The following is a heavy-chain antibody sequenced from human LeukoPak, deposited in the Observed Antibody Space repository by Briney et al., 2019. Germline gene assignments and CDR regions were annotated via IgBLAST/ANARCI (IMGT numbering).Heavy chain of an antibody. CDR2: IYYSGST. D-gene: IGHD5-18*01. J-gene: IGHJ4*02. CDR1: GGSISSYY. CDR3: ASGEGYSYGLDY. V-gene: IGHV4-59*01. Sequence: SETLSLTCTVSGGSISSYYWSWTRQPPGKGLEWIGYIYYSGSTNYNPSLKSRVTISVDTSKNQFSLKLSSVTAADTAVYYCASGEGYSYGLDYWGQGTLVTVSS.